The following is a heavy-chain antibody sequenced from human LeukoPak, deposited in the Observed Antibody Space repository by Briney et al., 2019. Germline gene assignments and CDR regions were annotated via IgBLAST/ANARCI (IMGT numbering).Heavy chain of an antibody. CDR2: ITLYNGNT. Sequence: GASVKVSCKASGYTFTYCSLHWLQQAPGQGLERVRWITLYNGNTNYAKKFQGRVTITRDMSLRTAYIELSSLRSEDSAVYYWARYGDTAMGRGYWGQGTLVTVSS. D-gene: IGHD5-18*01. J-gene: IGHJ4*02. CDR1: GYTFTYCS. V-gene: IGHV1-68*01. CDR3: ARYGDTAMGRGY.